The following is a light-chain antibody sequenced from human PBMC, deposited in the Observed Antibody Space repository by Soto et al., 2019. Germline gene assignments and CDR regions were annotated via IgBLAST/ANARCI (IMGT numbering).Light chain of an antibody. CDR2: EVS. Sequence: QSALTQPPSASGSPGQSVTISCTGTSSDVGGYNYVSWYQHHPGKAPKLVIYEVSKRPSGVPDRFSGSKSGNTASLTVSGLQAEDEPDYFCSSYAGSTCFVFGTGTKLTVL. CDR1: SSDVGGYNY. CDR3: SSYAGSTCFV. J-gene: IGLJ1*01. V-gene: IGLV2-8*01.